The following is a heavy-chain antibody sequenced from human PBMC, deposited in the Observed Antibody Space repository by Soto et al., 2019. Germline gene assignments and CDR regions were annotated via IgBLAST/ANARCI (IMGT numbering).Heavy chain of an antibody. CDR3: GRNWNGLDY. J-gene: IGHJ4*02. V-gene: IGHV3-23*01. CDR1: GFTFSSYA. D-gene: IGHD1-1*01. CDR2: ISGSGGST. Sequence: GGSLRLSCAASGFTFSSYAMSWVRQAPGKGLEWVSAISGSGGSTYYADSVKGRFTASRDNAKNTLYLQMNSLTAEDTAVYYCGRNWNGLDYWGQGTLVTVSS.